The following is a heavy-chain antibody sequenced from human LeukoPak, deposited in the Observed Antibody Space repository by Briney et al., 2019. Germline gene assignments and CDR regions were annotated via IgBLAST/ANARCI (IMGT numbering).Heavy chain of an antibody. Sequence: SETLSLTCTVSGGSISSGSYYWSWIRQPAGKGLEWIGRIYTSGSTNYNPSLKSRVTISVDTSKSQFSLKLSSVTAADTAVYYCARDDDYYDSSGYYSWGQGTLVTVSS. J-gene: IGHJ4*02. CDR2: IYTSGST. D-gene: IGHD3-22*01. CDR1: GGSISSGSYY. CDR3: ARDDDYYDSSGYYS. V-gene: IGHV4-61*02.